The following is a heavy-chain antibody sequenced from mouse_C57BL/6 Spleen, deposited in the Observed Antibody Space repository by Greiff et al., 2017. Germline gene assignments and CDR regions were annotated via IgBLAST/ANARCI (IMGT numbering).Heavy chain of an antibody. J-gene: IGHJ2*01. V-gene: IGHV14-2*01. CDR1: GFNIKDYY. CDR3: ASYYGSSSFDY. CDR2: IDPEDGET. D-gene: IGHD1-1*01. Sequence: EVQLQQSGAELVKPGASVKLSCTASGFNIKDYYMHWVKQRTEQGLEWIGRIDPEDGETKYAPKFPGKATITADTSSNTAYLQLSSLTSEDTAVYYCASYYGSSSFDYWGQGTTLTVSS.